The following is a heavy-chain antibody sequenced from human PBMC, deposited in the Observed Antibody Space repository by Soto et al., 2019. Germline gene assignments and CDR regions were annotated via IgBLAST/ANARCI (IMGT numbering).Heavy chain of an antibody. CDR1: GGSISSYY. Sequence: QVQLQESGPGLVKPSETLSLTCTVSGGSISSYYWSWIRQPAGKGLEWIGRIYTSGSTNYNPSLKSRVTMSVDTSKNQFSLKLSSVTAVDTAVYYCARDRITGTYNYNWFDPWGQGTLVTVSS. D-gene: IGHD1-7*01. CDR3: ARDRITGTYNYNWFDP. J-gene: IGHJ5*02. CDR2: IYTSGST. V-gene: IGHV4-4*07.